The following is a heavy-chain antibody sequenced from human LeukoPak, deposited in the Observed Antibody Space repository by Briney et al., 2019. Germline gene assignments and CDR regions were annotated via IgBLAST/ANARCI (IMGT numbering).Heavy chain of an antibody. Sequence: GCTLSSYAIGWLRPATGQGRVWMVRSIPIFGIADYAQKFQGSVTITADKSTSTAYMELSSLRSEDTAVYYCAREATYGDYDYWGQGTLVTVSS. CDR1: GCTLSSYA. CDR3: AREATYGDYDY. CDR2: SIPIFGIA. V-gene: IGHV1-69*04. J-gene: IGHJ4*02. D-gene: IGHD4-17*01.